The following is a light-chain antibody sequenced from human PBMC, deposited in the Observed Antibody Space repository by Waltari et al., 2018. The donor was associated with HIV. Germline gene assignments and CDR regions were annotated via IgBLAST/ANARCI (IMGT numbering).Light chain of an antibody. Sequence: QSVLTQPPSVSATPGQQVTISCSGSSSNIATNYVSWYQHFPGTVPKVLIYDNHKRSSGIPDRFSGSKSGTSATLDNSGLQTGDEAHYYCGTWDTSLSAWIFGTGTKVTVL. V-gene: IGLV1-51*01. J-gene: IGLJ1*01. CDR2: DNH. CDR1: SSNIATNY. CDR3: GTWDTSLSAWI.